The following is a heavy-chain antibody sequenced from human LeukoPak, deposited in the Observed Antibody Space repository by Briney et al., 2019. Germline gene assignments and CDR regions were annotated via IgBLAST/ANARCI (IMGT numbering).Heavy chain of an antibody. CDR3: AKDTRLVP. D-gene: IGHD3-3*01. J-gene: IGHJ5*02. CDR1: GFTFSSYG. V-gene: IGHV3-30*18. Sequence: GGSLRLSCAASGFTFSSYGMDWHGQAPGNGWEWVAIISYDGSNKDYAYYVKGTFTISRDNTKINLDLKSNRLTATATDEYYSAKDTRLVPWRQGAMVTVSS. CDR2: ISYDGSNK.